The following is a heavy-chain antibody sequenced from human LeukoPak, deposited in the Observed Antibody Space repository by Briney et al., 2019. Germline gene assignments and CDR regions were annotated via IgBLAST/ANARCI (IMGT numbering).Heavy chain of an antibody. CDR2: ITYSGNT. CDR3: ARIAYDALDSYYYGMDV. Sequence: SETLSLTCTVSGGSISSGGYYWSWIRQHPGKGLEWIGYITYSGNTYYYPALNSRVTVSLDTSKTQFSLKLSSVTAADTAVYYCARIAYDALDSYYYGMDVWGQGTTVTVSS. V-gene: IGHV4-31*03. J-gene: IGHJ6*02. CDR1: GGSISSGGYY. D-gene: IGHD3-3*01.